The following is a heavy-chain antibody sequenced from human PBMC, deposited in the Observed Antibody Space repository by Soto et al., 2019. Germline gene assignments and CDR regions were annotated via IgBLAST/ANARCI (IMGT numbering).Heavy chain of an antibody. CDR1: GFSISSNY. Sequence: ELQLVETGGGLIQTGGSLRLSCAASGFSISSNYIAWVRQPPGKGLEWVSTTFSGGNTEYAASVKGRCSISRDNYKNTLYRQMDNLRAEETAVYYCETKPPSAIQGWAFGMDVWGQGTTVSVSS. D-gene: IGHD2-21*01. CDR2: TFSGGNT. J-gene: IGHJ6*02. CDR3: ETKPPSAIQGWAFGMDV. V-gene: IGHV3-53*02.